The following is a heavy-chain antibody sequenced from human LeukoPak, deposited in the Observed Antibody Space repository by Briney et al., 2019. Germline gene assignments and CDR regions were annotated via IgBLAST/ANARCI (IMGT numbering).Heavy chain of an antibody. CDR3: ARGYFYMDV. Sequence: SQTLSLTCAISGDSVSSNSAAWNWIRQSPLRGLEWLGRTYYRSKWSNDYAIFVKSRIIINPDASKDQFSLQLNSVTPEDTAVYYCARGYFYMDVWGKGTTVAVSS. CDR2: TYYRSKWSN. CDR1: GDSVSSNSAA. V-gene: IGHV6-1*01. J-gene: IGHJ6*03.